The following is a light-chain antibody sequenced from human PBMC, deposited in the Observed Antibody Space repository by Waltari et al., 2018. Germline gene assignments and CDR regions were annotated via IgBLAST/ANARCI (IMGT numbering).Light chain of an antibody. CDR2: EVT. CDR1: SRDVGSYNR. V-gene: IGLV2-18*02. J-gene: IGLJ2*01. Sequence: QSALTPPPSVSGSPGQSVTISCTGTSRDVGSYNRFSWYQQPPGTAPKLMIYEVTYQPSGVPDRFSGSKSGNTASLTISVLQAEDEADYYCSSYTSSNSVVFGGGTKLTVL. CDR3: SSYTSSNSVV.